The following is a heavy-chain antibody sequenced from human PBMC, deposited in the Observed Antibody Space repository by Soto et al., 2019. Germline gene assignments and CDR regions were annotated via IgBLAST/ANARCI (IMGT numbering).Heavy chain of an antibody. CDR1: GFTFSSYG. Sequence: QVQLVESGGGVVQPGRSLSLSCAASGFTFSSYGMHWVRQAPGKGLEWVAVISYDGSNKYYADSVKGRFTISRDTSKNTLYLQMNSLGAEDTAVYYWPKSSLGWLVNLFDYWGQGTLVTVSS. V-gene: IGHV3-30*18. D-gene: IGHD6-19*01. CDR2: ISYDGSNK. J-gene: IGHJ4*02. CDR3: PKSSLGWLVNLFDY.